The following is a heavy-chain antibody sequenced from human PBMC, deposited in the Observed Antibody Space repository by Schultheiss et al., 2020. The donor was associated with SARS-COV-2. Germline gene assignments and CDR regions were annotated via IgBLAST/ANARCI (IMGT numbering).Heavy chain of an antibody. CDR3: ARSKDYYDSGLLDY. CDR2: IYYSGST. V-gene: IGHV4-59*08. D-gene: IGHD3-22*01. CDR1: GGSISSYY. J-gene: IGHJ4*02. Sequence: SETLSLTCTVSGGSISSYYWSWIRQPPGKGLEWIGYIYYSGSTNYNPSLKSRVTISVDTSKNQFSLKLSSVTAADTAVYYCARSKDYYDSGLLDYWGQGTLVTVSS.